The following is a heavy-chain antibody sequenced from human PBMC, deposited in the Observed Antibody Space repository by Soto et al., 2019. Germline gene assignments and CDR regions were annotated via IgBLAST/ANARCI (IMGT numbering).Heavy chain of an antibody. J-gene: IGHJ4*02. CDR3: ARGIAVAGPFDY. CDR2: ITPIFGTA. V-gene: IGHV1-69*13. CDR1: GGTFSSYA. D-gene: IGHD6-19*01. Sequence: WASVKVSCKASGGTFSSYAISWVRQAPGQGLEWMGGITPIFGTANYAQKFQGRVTITADESTSTAYMELSSLRSEDTAVYYCARGIAVAGPFDYWGQGTLVTVSS.